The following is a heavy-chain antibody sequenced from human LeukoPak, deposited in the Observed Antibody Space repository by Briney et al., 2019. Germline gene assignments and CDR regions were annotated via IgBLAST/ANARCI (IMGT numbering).Heavy chain of an antibody. V-gene: IGHV1-18*01. CDR2: ISAYNGNT. CDR1: GYTFTSYG. CDR3: AKVNSKITMIVVAAQNFDY. D-gene: IGHD3-22*01. J-gene: IGHJ4*02. Sequence: RASVKVSCKASGYTFTSYGISWVRQAPGQGLEWMGWISAYNGNTNYAQKLQGRVTMTTDTSTSTAYMEPRSLRSDDTAVYYCAKVNSKITMIVVAAQNFDYWGQGTLVTVSS.